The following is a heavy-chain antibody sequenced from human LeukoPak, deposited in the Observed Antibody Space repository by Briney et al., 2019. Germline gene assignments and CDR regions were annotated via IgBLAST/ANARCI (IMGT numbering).Heavy chain of an antibody. CDR3: ARTSSWYDSYYMDV. D-gene: IGHD6-13*01. Sequence: PSETLSLTCTVSGGSMSSHYWRWIRQPPGKGLEWIGYMYYSGSTNYNPSLKSRVTISVDTSKNQFSLKLSSVTAADTAVYYCARTSSWYDSYYMDVWGKGTTVTVSS. J-gene: IGHJ6*03. CDR2: MYYSGST. CDR1: GGSMSSHY. V-gene: IGHV4-59*08.